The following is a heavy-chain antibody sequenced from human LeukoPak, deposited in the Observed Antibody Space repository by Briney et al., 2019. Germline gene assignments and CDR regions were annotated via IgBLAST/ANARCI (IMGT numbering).Heavy chain of an antibody. Sequence: SETLSLTCTVSGGSVSSGSYYWSWIRQPPGKGLEWIGYIYYSGSTNYNPSLKSRVTMSVDTSKNQFSLKLSSVIAADTAVYYCASLPPDESNTYSLRYDSWGQETLVTVSS. CDR3: ASLPPDESNTYSLRYDS. CDR1: GGSVSSGSYY. D-gene: IGHD2/OR15-2a*01. CDR2: IYYSGST. V-gene: IGHV4-61*01. J-gene: IGHJ4*02.